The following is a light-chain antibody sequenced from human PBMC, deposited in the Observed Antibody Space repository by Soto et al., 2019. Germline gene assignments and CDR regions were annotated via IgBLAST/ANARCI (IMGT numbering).Light chain of an antibody. V-gene: IGKV1-9*01. CDR2: TAS. J-gene: IGKJ1*01. CDR1: KGISNY. CDR3: LQQKTYLWT. Sequence: IKLPPATSFLSSSVGARITITFRASKGISNYLAVYQQKQGKAPELLVYTASTLQSGVPSRFSGSGSGTEFILTISSLQPEDIATYYCLQQKTYLWTFGQGTRVDIK.